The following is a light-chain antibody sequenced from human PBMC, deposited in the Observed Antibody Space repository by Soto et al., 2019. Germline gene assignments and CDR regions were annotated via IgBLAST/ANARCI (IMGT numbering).Light chain of an antibody. J-gene: IGLJ2*01. V-gene: IGLV2-14*03. Sequence: QSALTQSASVSGSPGQSITISCTGTSSDVGGYNYVSWYQHHPGKAPKLMIYDVSNRPSGVSNRFSGSKSGNTASLTISGLQAEDEADYYCNSYTSSSTLVFGGGTQLTVL. CDR2: DVS. CDR1: SSDVGGYNY. CDR3: NSYTSSSTLV.